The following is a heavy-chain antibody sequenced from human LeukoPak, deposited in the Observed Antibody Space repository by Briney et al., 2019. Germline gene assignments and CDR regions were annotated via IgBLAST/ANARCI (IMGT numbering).Heavy chain of an antibody. D-gene: IGHD3-22*01. Sequence: ASMKVSCKTSGYTFTSYYVSWVRQAPGQGLERMGWISGYNAKTKYVQKFQGRITMTIDTSTTTAYMELRSLTSDDTAVYYCARVRDYYASSDYSDYWGQGTLVTVSS. V-gene: IGHV1-18*04. CDR3: ARVRDYYASSDYSDY. CDR1: GYTFTSYY. CDR2: ISGYNAKT. J-gene: IGHJ4*02.